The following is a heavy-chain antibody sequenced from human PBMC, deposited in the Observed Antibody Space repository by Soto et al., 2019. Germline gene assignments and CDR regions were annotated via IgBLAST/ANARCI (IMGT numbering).Heavy chain of an antibody. CDR3: ATVFEH. V-gene: IGHV3-74*01. CDR2: VDSDGSGT. J-gene: IGHJ4*02. Sequence: EVQLAESGGGSVQPGGSLRLSCVASGITFSGYWMHWVRQVPGKGLVWVARVDSDGSGTSYADSVKGRFTISRDNAKNTLYLQMNSLRVEDTAVYYCATVFEHWGQGIPVTVSS. CDR1: GITFSGYW.